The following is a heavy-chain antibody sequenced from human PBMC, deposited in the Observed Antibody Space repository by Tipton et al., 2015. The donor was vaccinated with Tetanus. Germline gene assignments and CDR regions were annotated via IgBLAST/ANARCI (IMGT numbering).Heavy chain of an antibody. CDR3: ARGRDYYGMDV. V-gene: IGHV3-33*01. Sequence: SLRLSCAASGFTFSSYGMHWVRQAPGKGLEWVAFIWYDGSNKYYADSVKGRFTISRDNSKNTLYLQMNSLRGEDTAVYYCARGRDYYGMDVWGQGTTVTVSS. D-gene: IGHD3-10*01. J-gene: IGHJ6*02. CDR2: IWYDGSNK. CDR1: GFTFSSYG.